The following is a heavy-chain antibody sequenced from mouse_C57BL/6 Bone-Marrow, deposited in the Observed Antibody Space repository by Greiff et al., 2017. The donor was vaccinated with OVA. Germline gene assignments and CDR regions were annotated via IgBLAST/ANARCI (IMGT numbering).Heavy chain of an antibody. V-gene: IGHV1-64*01. CDR3: AGEGSGYRFAY. CDR1: GYTFTSYW. CDR2: IHPNSGST. J-gene: IGHJ3*01. Sequence: QVQLKESGAELVKPGASVKLSCKASGYTFTSYWMHWVKQRPGQGLEWIGMIHPNSGSTNYNEKFKSKATLTVDKSSSTAYMQLSSLTSEDSAVYYCAGEGSGYRFAYWGQGTLVTVSA. D-gene: IGHD3-2*02.